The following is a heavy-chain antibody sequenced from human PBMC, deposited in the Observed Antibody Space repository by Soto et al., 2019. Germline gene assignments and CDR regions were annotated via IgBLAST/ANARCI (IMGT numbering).Heavy chain of an antibody. Sequence: SETLSLTCAVNGGSFSGYYWRWICEPPGKGLEWIGEINHSGSTNYNPSLKSRVTISVDTSKNQFSLKLSSVTAADTAVYYFARMGNRPRYYYYYYMDVWGKGTTVT. CDR1: GGSFSGYY. CDR3: ARMGNRPRYYYYYYMDV. CDR2: INHSGST. D-gene: IGHD7-27*01. V-gene: IGHV4-34*01. J-gene: IGHJ6*03.